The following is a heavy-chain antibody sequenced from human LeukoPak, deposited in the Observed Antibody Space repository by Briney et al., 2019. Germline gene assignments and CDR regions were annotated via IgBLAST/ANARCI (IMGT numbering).Heavy chain of an antibody. Sequence: GGSLRLSCAASGFIFSSYWMSWVRQAPGKGLEWVANIKQDGSEKYYVDSVKGRFTISRDNAKNSLYLQMNSLRAEDTAVYYCARTSFLTCVGYWGQGTLVTVSS. D-gene: IGHD1-26*01. J-gene: IGHJ4*02. CDR2: IKQDGSEK. V-gene: IGHV3-7*01. CDR3: ARTSFLTCVGY. CDR1: GFIFSSYW.